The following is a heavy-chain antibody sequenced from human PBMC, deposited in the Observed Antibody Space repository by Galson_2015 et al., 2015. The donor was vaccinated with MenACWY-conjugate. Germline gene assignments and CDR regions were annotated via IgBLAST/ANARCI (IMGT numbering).Heavy chain of an antibody. J-gene: IGHJ5*02. CDR2: INPGGSST. Sequence: SLRLSCAASGFIFNTYWMHWVRHAPGKGLVWVSRINPGGSSTNYADSVKDRFTISRDNAKNTLYLQMNSLRPEDTAVFYCAKTRGASFSFYPWGQGTLVTVSS. CDR3: AKTRGASFSFYP. D-gene: IGHD1-26*01. V-gene: IGHV3-74*01. CDR1: GFIFNTYW.